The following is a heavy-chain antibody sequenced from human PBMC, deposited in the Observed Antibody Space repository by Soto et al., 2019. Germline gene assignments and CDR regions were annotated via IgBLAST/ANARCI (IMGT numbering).Heavy chain of an antibody. Sequence: QVQLVESGGGVVQPGRSLRLSCAASGFTFSSYGMHWVRQAPGKGLEWVAVIWYDGSNKYYADSVKGRFTISRDNSKNTLYLQMNSLRAEDTAVYYCARDFSVCSGGSCYQYYYYGMDAWGQGTTVTVSS. CDR1: GFTFSSYG. V-gene: IGHV3-33*01. CDR2: IWYDGSNK. CDR3: ARDFSVCSGGSCYQYYYYGMDA. J-gene: IGHJ6*02. D-gene: IGHD2-15*01.